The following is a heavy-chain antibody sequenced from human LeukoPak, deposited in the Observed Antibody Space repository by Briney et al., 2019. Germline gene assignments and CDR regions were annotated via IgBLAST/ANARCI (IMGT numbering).Heavy chain of an antibody. CDR3: AREGGYGSGSYRYYYYMDV. D-gene: IGHD3-10*01. V-gene: IGHV1-18*01. J-gene: IGHJ6*03. CDR1: GYTFPSYG. Sequence: ASVKVSCKASGYTFPSYGISWVRQAPGHGLEWMGWISAYNGNTNYAQKLPGRVTMTTDTSTSTAYMELRSLRSDDTAVYYCAREGGYGSGSYRYYYYMDVWGKGTTVTVSS. CDR2: ISAYNGNT.